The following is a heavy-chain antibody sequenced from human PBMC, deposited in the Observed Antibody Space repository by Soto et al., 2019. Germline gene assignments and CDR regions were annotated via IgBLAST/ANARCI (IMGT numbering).Heavy chain of an antibody. J-gene: IGHJ4*02. CDR2: IDGAAATT. Sequence: DVQLVESGGGLVRPGESLRLSCTASGFTFNNKWMHWVRQAPGKGLVWLSRIDGAAATTNYADYVKGRFTISRDNAKNIVFLHVNGLTDEDTAVYYCARGGAMGVDYWGQGTLVTVSS. CDR1: GFTFNNKW. CDR3: ARGGAMGVDY. V-gene: IGHV3-74*01. D-gene: IGHD1-26*01.